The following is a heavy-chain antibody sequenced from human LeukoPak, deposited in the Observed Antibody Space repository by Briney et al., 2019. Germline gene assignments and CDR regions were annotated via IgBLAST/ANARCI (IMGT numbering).Heavy chain of an antibody. Sequence: QPGGSLRLSCAASGFTFSSYAMSWVRQAPGKGLEWVSAISGSGGSTYYADPVKGRFTIPRDNSKNTLYLQMNSLRAEDTAVYYCAKDRGLGITMIVVVKFFDYWGQGTLVTVSS. V-gene: IGHV3-23*01. CDR1: GFTFSSYA. J-gene: IGHJ4*02. CDR3: AKDRGLGITMIVVVKFFDY. CDR2: ISGSGGST. D-gene: IGHD3-22*01.